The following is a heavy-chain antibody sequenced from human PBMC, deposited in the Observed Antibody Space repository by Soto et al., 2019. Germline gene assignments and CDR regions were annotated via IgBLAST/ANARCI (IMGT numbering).Heavy chain of an antibody. J-gene: IGHJ4*02. CDR1: GFTFSSYA. V-gene: IGHV3-64*01. CDR3: ARSLVAATPYWDY. D-gene: IGHD2-15*01. CDR2: ISSNGGST. Sequence: EVQLVESGGGLVQPGGSLRLSCAASGFTFSSYAMHWVRQAPGKGLEYVSAISSNGGSTYYANSVKGIFTISRDNSKNTLYLQMGSLRAEDMAVYYCARSLVAATPYWDYWGQGTLVTVSS.